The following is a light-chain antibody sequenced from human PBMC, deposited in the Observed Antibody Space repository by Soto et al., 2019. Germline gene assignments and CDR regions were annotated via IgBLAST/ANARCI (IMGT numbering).Light chain of an antibody. V-gene: IGKV3-11*01. J-gene: IGKJ4*01. CDR2: DAS. CDR1: QSVSSY. CDR3: QQRSNWPKLT. Sequence: EFVLTQSPATLSLSPGERATLSCRASQSVSSYLAWYQQKPGQAPRLLIYDASNRATGIPARFSGSGSGTDFTLTISSPEPEDFAVYYCQQRSNWPKLTFGGGTKVEIK.